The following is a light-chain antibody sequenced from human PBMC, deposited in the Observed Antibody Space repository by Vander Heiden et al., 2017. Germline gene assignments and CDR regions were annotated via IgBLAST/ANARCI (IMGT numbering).Light chain of an antibody. CDR2: NAS. CDR3: QQYSNWPRT. V-gene: IGKV3-15*01. Sequence: EVVFSHSPATLSVSPGDSATLSCGASQSVSTYLAWYQQKPGQAPRLLIFNASTRATGIPDRFSGSGYATEFTLTISRLKSEDFAVYYCQQYSNWPRTFGQGTKVEFK. CDR1: QSVSTY. J-gene: IGKJ1*01.